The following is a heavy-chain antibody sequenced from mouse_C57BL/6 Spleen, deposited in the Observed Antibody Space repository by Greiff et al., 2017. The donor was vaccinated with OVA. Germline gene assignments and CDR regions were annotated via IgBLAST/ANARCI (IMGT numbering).Heavy chain of an antibody. V-gene: IGHV1-53*01. CDR2: INPSHGGT. CDR3: ARCGNYYGSINFDY. CDR1: GYTFPSYW. D-gene: IGHD1-1*01. J-gene: IGHJ2*01. Sequence: QVQLQQPGTELVKPGASVKLSCKASGYTFPSYWMHWVKPRPGQGLAWIGNINPSHGGTNYNEKFKSQATLTVDKSSSTAYMQLSSLTSEDSAVYYGARCGNYYGSINFDYWGQGTTLTVSS.